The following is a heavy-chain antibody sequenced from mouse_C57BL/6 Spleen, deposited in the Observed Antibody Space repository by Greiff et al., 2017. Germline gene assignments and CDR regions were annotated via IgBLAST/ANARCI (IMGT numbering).Heavy chain of an antibody. J-gene: IGHJ4*01. V-gene: IGHV2-3*01. CDR2: IWGDGST. CDR3: AIITTVIALYAMDY. D-gene: IGHD1-1*01. Sequence: VKLVESGPGLVAPSQSLSITCTVSGFSLTSYGVSWVRQPPGKGLEWLGVIWGDGSTNYHSALISRLSISKDNSKSQVFLKLNSLQTDDTATYYCAIITTVIALYAMDYWGQGTSVTVSS. CDR1: GFSLTSYG.